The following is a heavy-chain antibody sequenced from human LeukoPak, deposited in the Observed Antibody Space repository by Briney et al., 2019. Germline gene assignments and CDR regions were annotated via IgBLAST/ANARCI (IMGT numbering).Heavy chain of an antibody. D-gene: IGHD3-22*01. CDR3: ARDHYDSSGHDY. J-gene: IGHJ4*02. CDR1: RFTFSGYW. V-gene: IGHV3-7*01. CDR2: IKQDGSEK. Sequence: GGSLRLSCAASRFTFSGYWMSWVRQSPGKGLEWVANIKQDGSEKYYVDSVKGRFTISRDNAKNSLYLQMNSLRAEDTAVYYCARDHYDSSGHDYWGQGTLATVSS.